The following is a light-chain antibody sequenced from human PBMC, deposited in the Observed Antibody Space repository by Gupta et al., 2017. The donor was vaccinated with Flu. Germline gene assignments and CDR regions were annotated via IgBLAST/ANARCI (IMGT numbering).Light chain of an antibody. J-gene: IGKJ1*01. V-gene: IGKV1-6*01. CDR1: QGSRND. CDR3: RQDDNYPWT. CDR2: AAS. Sequence: AIHMIQSPSSLSASVGDRVTITCRASQGSRNDLGWYQQKPGKAPKLLIYAASSLQSGVPSRFSGSGSGTDFTLTISSLQPEDFATYYCRQDDNYPWTFGQGTKVEIK.